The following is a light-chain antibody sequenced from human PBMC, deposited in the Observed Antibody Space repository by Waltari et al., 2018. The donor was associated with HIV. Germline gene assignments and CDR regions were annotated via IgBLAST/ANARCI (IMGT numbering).Light chain of an antibody. CDR3: SSYTSGSTPVV. CDR1: SSDVGGYDY. CDR2: EVI. V-gene: IGLV2-14*01. J-gene: IGLJ3*02. Sequence: QSALTQPASVSGSRGQSITISCTGTSSDVGGYDYVSWYQQHPGKAPKLMIYEVINRPSGVSSRFSGSKSGNTASLTISGLQAEDEADYYCSSYTSGSTPVVFGGGTKLTV.